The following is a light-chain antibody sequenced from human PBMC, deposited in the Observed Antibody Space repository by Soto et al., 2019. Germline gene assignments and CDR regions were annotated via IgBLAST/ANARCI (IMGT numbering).Light chain of an antibody. CDR2: AAS. J-gene: IGKJ1*01. V-gene: IGKV3-20*01. CDR3: QQYATSPQT. Sequence: EIVLTQSPGTLSLSPGERATLSCRASQSVTSNYLAWFQQKPGQAPRLLIYAASSRATGIPDRFSGSGSGRDFTLAISRLEPEDFAVYYCQQYATSPQTFGQGTKVEIK. CDR1: QSVTSNY.